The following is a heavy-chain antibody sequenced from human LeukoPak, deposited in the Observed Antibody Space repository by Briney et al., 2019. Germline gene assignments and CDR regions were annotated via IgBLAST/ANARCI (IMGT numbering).Heavy chain of an antibody. CDR2: IGGSGTYA. CDR1: GFNLPSYA. CDR3: GRDRDGDYVGAFEF. D-gene: IGHD4-17*01. Sequence: GGSLRLSCAASGFNLPSYAMTWVRLTPGKGLEWVASIGGSGTYARYADSVRGRFTVSRDNSKDTLYLQMDSLRAEDTAFYYCGRDRDGDYVGAFEFWGRGTLVGVSS. J-gene: IGHJ3*01. V-gene: IGHV3-23*01.